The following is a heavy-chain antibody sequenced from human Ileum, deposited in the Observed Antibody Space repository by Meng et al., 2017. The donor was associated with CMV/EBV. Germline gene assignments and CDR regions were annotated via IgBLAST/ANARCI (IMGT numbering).Heavy chain of an antibody. Sequence: LRLSCPGSTFPFSHYPMAWVRQAPGKGLEWVSSITANGGTTFYADSLKGRFTISRDNSRSTLFLQMNSLRADDTAVYYCAKGDYVFDNWGHGTLVTVSS. CDR2: ITANGGTT. CDR3: AKGDYVFDN. CDR1: TFPFSHYP. J-gene: IGHJ4*01. D-gene: IGHD4-17*01. V-gene: IGHV3-23*01.